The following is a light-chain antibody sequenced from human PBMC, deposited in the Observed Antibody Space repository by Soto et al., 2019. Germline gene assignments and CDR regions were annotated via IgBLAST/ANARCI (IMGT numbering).Light chain of an antibody. CDR1: QSVGSN. V-gene: IGKV3-15*01. J-gene: IGKJ1*01. CDR2: GAS. CDR3: QQYNNWPPDRT. Sequence: IVMTQSPATLSVSPGERATLSCRASQSVGSNLAWYQQKPGQAPRLLIYGASTRATGIPARFSGSGSGTEFTLTISSLQSEDFASYFCQQYNNWPPDRTFGQGTKVESK.